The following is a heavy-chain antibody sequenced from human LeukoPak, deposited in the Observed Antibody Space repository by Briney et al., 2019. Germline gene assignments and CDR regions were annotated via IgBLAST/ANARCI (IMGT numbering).Heavy chain of an antibody. Sequence: ASVKVSCKASGYTFTGYYMHWVRQAPGQGLEWMGWINPNSGGTNYAQKFQGRVTMTRDTSISTAYMELSRLRSDDTAVYYCARGSDSSSGGWYFDLWGRGTLVTVSS. D-gene: IGHD6-13*01. CDR1: GYTFTGYY. V-gene: IGHV1-2*02. CDR3: ARGSDSSSGGWYFDL. CDR2: INPNSGGT. J-gene: IGHJ2*01.